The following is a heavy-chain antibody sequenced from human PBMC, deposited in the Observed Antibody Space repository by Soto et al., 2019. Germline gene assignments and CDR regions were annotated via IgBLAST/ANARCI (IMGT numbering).Heavy chain of an antibody. J-gene: IGHJ4*02. CDR1: GFTFSSYG. CDR2: ISYDGSNK. CDR3: AKGSGYSTLGQFDY. Sequence: QVQLVESGGGLVQPGRSLRLSCAASGFTFSSYGMHWVRQAPGKGLEWVAVISYDGSNKYYADSVKGRFTISRDNSKKTLYLQMNSLRAEDTAVYYCAKGSGYSTLGQFDYWGQGTLVTVSS. V-gene: IGHV3-30*18. D-gene: IGHD3-3*01.